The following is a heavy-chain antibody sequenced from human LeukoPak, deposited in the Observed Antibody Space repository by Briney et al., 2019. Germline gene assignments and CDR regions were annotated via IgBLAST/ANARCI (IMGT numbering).Heavy chain of an antibody. CDR2: IIPMSGTA. CDR3: ASPVKYYDTWSGYPPLDY. CDR1: GGTFSSYA. Sequence: ASVKVSCKASGGTFSSYAISWVRQAPGQGLEWVGGIIPMSGTANYAQKFQGRVTITADESTSTAYMELSSLRSEDTAIYYCASPVKYYDTWSGYPPLDYWGQGTLVTVSS. D-gene: IGHD3-3*01. V-gene: IGHV1-69*13. J-gene: IGHJ4*02.